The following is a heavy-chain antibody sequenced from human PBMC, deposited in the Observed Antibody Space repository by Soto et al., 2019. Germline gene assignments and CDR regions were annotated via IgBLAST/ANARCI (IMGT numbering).Heavy chain of an antibody. CDR3: ARRGSGNYYDY. J-gene: IGHJ4*02. CDR2: ISGSGGST. CDR1: GFTFSSYS. Sequence: PGGSLRLSCAASGFTFSSYSMNWVRQAPGKGLEWVSTISGSGGSTYYADSVKGRFTISRDNSKNTLYLQMNSLRAEDTAVYYCARRGSGNYYDYWGQGTLVTVSS. D-gene: IGHD1-26*01. V-gene: IGHV3-23*01.